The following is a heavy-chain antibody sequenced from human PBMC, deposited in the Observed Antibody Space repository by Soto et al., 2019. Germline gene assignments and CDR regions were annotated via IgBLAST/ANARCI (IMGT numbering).Heavy chain of an antibody. CDR1: GLTFSNYA. D-gene: IGHD2-15*01. CDR3: AKDHIVGPAPNYFDY. Sequence: EVQMLESGGALVQPGGSLRLSCAASGLTFSNYAMSWVRQAPGKGLEWVSGLSGSGESTYYADSVKGRFTISRDNSKNTLYLQMNSLRVDDTAVYYCAKDHIVGPAPNYFDYWGQGTLVTVSS. V-gene: IGHV3-23*01. CDR2: LSGSGEST. J-gene: IGHJ4*02.